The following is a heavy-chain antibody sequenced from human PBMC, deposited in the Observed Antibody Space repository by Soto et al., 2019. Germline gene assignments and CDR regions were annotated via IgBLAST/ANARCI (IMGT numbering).Heavy chain of an antibody. J-gene: IGHJ4*02. Sequence: SETLSLTCTVSGDSVNSEDFSWTWIRQTPGKGLEWIGYIFHTGAIYYNPSLKSRVTVSVDTSKNQVSLRVRSVTVAETAMYYCVRVVEAATRHTDFDSWGQGIVVTVSS. CDR1: GDSVNSEDFS. CDR2: IFHTGAI. D-gene: IGHD2-15*01. CDR3: VRVVEAATRHTDFDS. V-gene: IGHV4-30-2*01.